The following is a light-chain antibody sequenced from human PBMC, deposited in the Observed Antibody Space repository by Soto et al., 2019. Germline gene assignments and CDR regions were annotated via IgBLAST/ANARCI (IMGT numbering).Light chain of an antibody. J-gene: IGKJ4*01. CDR3: QQSDHVPF. V-gene: IGKV1-33*01. Sequence: DIQMTQSPSSLSASVGDRVTITCRASQDMKNYLNWYQHKPGKAPKLLIYDASFLETGVPPRFSGSGSGTDFXFTITSLQPEDIATYYCQQSDHVPFFGGGTKVEIK. CDR1: QDMKNY. CDR2: DAS.